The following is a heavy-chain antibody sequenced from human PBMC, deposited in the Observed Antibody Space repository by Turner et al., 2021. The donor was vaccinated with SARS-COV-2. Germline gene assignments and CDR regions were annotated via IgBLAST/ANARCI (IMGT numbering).Heavy chain of an antibody. J-gene: IGHJ4*02. Sequence: EVQLVESGGGLVKSGGSLRLSCAVSGFNFSNFVMSWVRQAPGKGLEWVSSISSNSGSRYYADSMRGRITISRDNAKNSLYLQVNSLRDEDAAFYYCARTSPSISGIIIDYWGQGTLVTVSS. CDR1: GFNFSNFV. CDR2: ISSNSGSR. V-gene: IGHV3-21*02. D-gene: IGHD1-1*01. CDR3: ARTSPSISGIIIDY.